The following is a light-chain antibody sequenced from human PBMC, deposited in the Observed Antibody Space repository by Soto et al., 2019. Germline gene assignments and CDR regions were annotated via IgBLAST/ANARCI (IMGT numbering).Light chain of an antibody. Sequence: DIQMTQSPSSLSASVGDRVTITCHASQSISSYLNWYQQKPGKAPKLLIFAASSLQSGAPSRFSGSGSGTDFTLTISRLEPEDFAVYYCQQYGSSVPWTFGQGTKVDIK. CDR1: QSISSY. CDR3: QQYGSSVPWT. CDR2: AAS. J-gene: IGKJ1*01. V-gene: IGKV1-39*01.